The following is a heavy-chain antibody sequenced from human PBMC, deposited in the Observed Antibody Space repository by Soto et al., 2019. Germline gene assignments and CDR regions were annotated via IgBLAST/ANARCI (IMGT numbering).Heavy chain of an antibody. Sequence: PSETLSLTCTVSGGSVRTSSYSWNWIRQPPGKGLEWIGYIYHSGSTYYNPSLKSRVTISVDRSKNQFSLKLSSVTAADTAVYYCARDSSGASWFDPWGQGTLVTVSS. CDR1: GGSVRTSSYS. CDR3: ARDSSGASWFDP. D-gene: IGHD3-22*01. V-gene: IGHV4-30-2*01. CDR2: IYHSGST. J-gene: IGHJ5*02.